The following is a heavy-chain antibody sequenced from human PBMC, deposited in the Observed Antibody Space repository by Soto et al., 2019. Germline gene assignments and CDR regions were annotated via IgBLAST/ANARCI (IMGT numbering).Heavy chain of an antibody. CDR3: ARLPNIVGASYFGH. D-gene: IGHD1-26*01. CDR2: MKNKANNYII. J-gene: IGHJ4*02. CDR1: GFTFSDHY. Sequence: EVQLVESGGGLVQPGGSLRLSCAASGFTFSDHYMDWVRQAPGKGLEWVGRMKNKANNYIIEYDASVKGRFTIPRDDSTSALYLQMNSLNSDDTAVYYCARLPNIVGASYFGHCGQGTLVTVSS. V-gene: IGHV3-72*01.